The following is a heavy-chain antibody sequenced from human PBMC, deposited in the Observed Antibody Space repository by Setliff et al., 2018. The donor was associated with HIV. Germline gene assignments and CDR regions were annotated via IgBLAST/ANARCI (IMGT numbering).Heavy chain of an antibody. J-gene: IGHJ4*02. V-gene: IGHV3-53*01. CDR2: IYSDGSS. D-gene: IGHD5-18*01. CDR1: GITVSGIY. CDR3: AKGFRPVDTALVSGPTY. Sequence: GGSMRLSCVASGITVSGIYMTWVRQAPGKGLEWVSVIYSDGSSYYADSVRGRFTISRDDAEKSVYLQMNSLRAEDTAIYYCAKGFRPVDTALVSGPTYWGQGIRVTVSS.